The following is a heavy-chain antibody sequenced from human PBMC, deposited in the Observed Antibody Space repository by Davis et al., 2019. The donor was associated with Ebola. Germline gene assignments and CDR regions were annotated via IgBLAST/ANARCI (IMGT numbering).Heavy chain of an antibody. V-gene: IGHV4-30-2*03. Sequence: SETLSLTCAVSGGFVSSGGYSWSWIRQPPGKGLEWIGSNYYSGSTYYNPSLKSRVTISVDRSKNQFSLKLSSVTAADTAVYYCARQVLNYYYGMDVWGKGTTVTVSS. CDR1: GGFVSSGGYS. CDR2: NYYSGST. CDR3: ARQVLNYYYGMDV. J-gene: IGHJ6*04.